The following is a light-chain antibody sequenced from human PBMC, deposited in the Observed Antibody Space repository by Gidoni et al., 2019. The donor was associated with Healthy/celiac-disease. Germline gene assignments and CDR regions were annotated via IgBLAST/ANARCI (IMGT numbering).Light chain of an antibody. J-gene: IGKJ3*01. Sequence: IQLTQSPSFLSASVVDRITITCRASQGISSYLAWYQQKPGKAPKLLIYAASTLQIGVPSRFSGSGSGTEFTLTISSLQPEDFATYYCQQLNSYPTTFGPGTKVDIK. CDR3: QQLNSYPTT. V-gene: IGKV1-9*01. CDR1: QGISSY. CDR2: AAS.